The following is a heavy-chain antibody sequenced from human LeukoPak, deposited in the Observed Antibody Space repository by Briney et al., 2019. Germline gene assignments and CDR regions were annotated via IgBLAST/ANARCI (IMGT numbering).Heavy chain of an antibody. D-gene: IGHD6-6*01. CDR3: VKGLDYSSSQMDS. V-gene: IGHV3-64*05. CDR2: INTNGANT. CDR1: GFIFSDYA. J-gene: IGHJ4*02. Sequence: SGGSLRLSCSASGFIFSDYAMRWVRQAPGKGLEYVSSINTNGANTYHADSVKGRFTISRDNSRNTVYVQMNSLTPEDTAVYYCVKGLDYSSSQMDSWGQGALVTVSS.